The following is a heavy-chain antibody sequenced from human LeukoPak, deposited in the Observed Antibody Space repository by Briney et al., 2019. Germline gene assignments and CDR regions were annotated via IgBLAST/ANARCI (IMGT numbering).Heavy chain of an antibody. CDR1: GFTFSSYA. CDR2: IRYDGSNK. Sequence: GGSLRLSCAASGFTFSSYAMHWVRQAPGKGLEWVAFIRYDGSNKYYADSVKGRFTISRDNSKNTLYLQMNSLRAEDTAVYYCAKDGSFEGSFDYWGQGTLVTVSS. D-gene: IGHD1-1*01. V-gene: IGHV3-30*02. J-gene: IGHJ4*02. CDR3: AKDGSFEGSFDY.